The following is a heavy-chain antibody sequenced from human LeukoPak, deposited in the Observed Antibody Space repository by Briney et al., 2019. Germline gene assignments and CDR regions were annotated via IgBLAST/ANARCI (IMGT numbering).Heavy chain of an antibody. Sequence: GGSLRLSCAASGFTVSSNYMSWVRQAPGKGLEWVSVIYSGGSTYYADSVKGRFTISRDNSKNTLYLQMNSLRAEDTAVYYCATEMATIVGRDQYYFDYWGQGTLVTVSS. V-gene: IGHV3-53*05. D-gene: IGHD5-24*01. CDR2: IYSGGST. CDR3: ATEMATIVGRDQYYFDY. J-gene: IGHJ4*02. CDR1: GFTVSSNY.